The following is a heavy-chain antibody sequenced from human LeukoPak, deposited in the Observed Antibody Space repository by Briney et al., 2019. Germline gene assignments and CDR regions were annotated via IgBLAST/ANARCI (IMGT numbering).Heavy chain of an antibody. CDR1: GFTFSSYA. CDR2: ISYDGSNK. D-gene: IGHD3-3*01. Sequence: GRSLRLSCAASGFTFSSYAMHWVRQAPGKGLEWVAVISYDGSNKYYADSVKGRFTISRGNSKNTLYLQMNSLRAEDTAVYYCARADFWSGYYTAEYFQHWGQGTLVTVSS. CDR3: ARADFWSGYYTAEYFQH. J-gene: IGHJ1*01. V-gene: IGHV3-30*04.